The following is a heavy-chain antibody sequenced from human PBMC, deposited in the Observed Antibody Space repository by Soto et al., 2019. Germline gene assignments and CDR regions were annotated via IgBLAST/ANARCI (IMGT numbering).Heavy chain of an antibody. V-gene: IGHV3-30-3*01. CDR1: GFTFSSYA. CDR2: ISYDGSNK. D-gene: IGHD3-3*01. CDR3: ARGLRVGLPDFAWGY. Sequence: QVQLVESGGGVVQPGRSLRLSCAASGFTFSSYAMHWVRQAPGKGLEWVAVISYDGSNKYYADSVKGRFTISRDNSKNTLYLQMNSLRAEDTAVYYCARGLRVGLPDFAWGYWGQGTLVTVSS. J-gene: IGHJ4*02.